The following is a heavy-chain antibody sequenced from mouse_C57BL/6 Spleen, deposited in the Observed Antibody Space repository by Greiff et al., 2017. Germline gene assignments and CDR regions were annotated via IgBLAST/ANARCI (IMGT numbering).Heavy chain of an antibody. CDR3: ARSSYDGPWFAY. CDR1: GYTFTGYW. D-gene: IGHD2-3*01. V-gene: IGHV1-9*01. J-gene: IGHJ3*01. CDR2: ILPGSGST. Sequence: LQQSGASVKLSCKATGYTFTGYWIEWVKQRPGHGLEWIGEILPGSGSTNYNEKFKGKATFTADTSSNTAYMQLSSLTTEDSAIYYCARSSYDGPWFAYWGQGTLVTVSA.